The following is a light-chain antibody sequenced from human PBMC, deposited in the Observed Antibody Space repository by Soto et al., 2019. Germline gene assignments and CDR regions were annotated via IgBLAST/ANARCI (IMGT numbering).Light chain of an antibody. Sequence: IVLTQSPGTPSVSPGERVILSCRASQTLRNKLAWYQQKPGQAPRLLIYGGFTRATGIPARFSGSGSGTEFTPTINSLQSEDFAISYCQHHHAWPLSFGPATKL. CDR1: QTLRNK. CDR2: GGF. J-gene: IGKJ3*01. CDR3: QHHHAWPLS. V-gene: IGKV3-15*01.